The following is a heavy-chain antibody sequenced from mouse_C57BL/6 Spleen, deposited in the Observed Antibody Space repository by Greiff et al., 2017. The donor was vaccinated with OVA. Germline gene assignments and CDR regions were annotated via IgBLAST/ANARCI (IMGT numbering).Heavy chain of an antibody. Sequence: VKLVESGPELVTPGASVKISCKASGYAFRSSWLNWVKQRPGKGLEWIGRIYPGDGDTNYNGKFKGKATLTADKSSSTAYMQLSSLTSEDSAVYFCARKINDYYAMDYWGQGTSVTVSS. CDR1: GYAFRSSW. CDR2: IYPGDGDT. D-gene: IGHD2-4*01. V-gene: IGHV1-82*01. CDR3: ARKINDYYAMDY. J-gene: IGHJ4*01.